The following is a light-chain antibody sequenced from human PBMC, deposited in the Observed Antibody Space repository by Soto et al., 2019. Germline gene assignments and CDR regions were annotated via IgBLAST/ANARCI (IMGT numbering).Light chain of an antibody. CDR2: AVS. CDR3: NSYTSSSTLV. Sequence: QSVLTQPASVSGSPGQSITISCTGTSSDVGGYDYVSWYQQHPAKAPKLMIYAVSNRPSGVSNRFSGSKSGNTASLTISGPQADDEADYYCNSYTSSSTLVFGGGTKLTVL. J-gene: IGLJ2*01. CDR1: SSDVGGYDY. V-gene: IGLV2-14*03.